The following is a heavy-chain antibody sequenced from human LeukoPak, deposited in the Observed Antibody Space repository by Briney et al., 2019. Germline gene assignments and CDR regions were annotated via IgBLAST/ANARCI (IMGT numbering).Heavy chain of an antibody. Sequence: TTSETLSLTCTVSGGSISSYYWSWIRQPPGKGLEWIGYIYYSGSTNYNPSLKSRVTISIDTSKNQSSLKLSSVTAADTAVYYCARDTSPEGFDYWGQGTLVTVSS. CDR1: GGSISSYY. J-gene: IGHJ4*02. V-gene: IGHV4-59*01. D-gene: IGHD1-14*01. CDR3: ARDTSPEGFDY. CDR2: IYYSGST.